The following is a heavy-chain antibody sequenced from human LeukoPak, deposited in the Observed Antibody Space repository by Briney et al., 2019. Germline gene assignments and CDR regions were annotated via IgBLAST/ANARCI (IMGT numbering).Heavy chain of an antibody. D-gene: IGHD1-1*01. J-gene: IGHJ4*02. CDR3: ARGAVPIDY. CDR1: GCSISSGGYS. CDR2: IYHSGST. V-gene: IGHV4-30-2*01. Sequence: PSETLSLTCAVSGCSISSGGYSWSWLRQPPGKGLEWIGYIYHSGSTYYNPSIKSRVNISVDRSKNQFSLKLSSVTAADTAVYYCARGAVPIDYWGQGTLVTVSS.